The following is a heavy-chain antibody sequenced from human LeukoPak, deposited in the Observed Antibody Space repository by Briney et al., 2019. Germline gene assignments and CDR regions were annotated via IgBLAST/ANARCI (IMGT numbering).Heavy chain of an antibody. D-gene: IGHD3-16*01. J-gene: IGHJ4*02. Sequence: GGSLRLSCAASGFTFSSCAMSWVRQAPGKGLEWVAAMSYDESFDYYGESEKGRFIISRDNSMNTVYLQMNSLRVADTAVYFCAKERQRGISYGGGPFDSWGQGILVTVSS. CDR3: AKERQRGISYGGGPFDS. V-gene: IGHV3-30*18. CDR1: GFTFSSCA. CDR2: MSYDESFD.